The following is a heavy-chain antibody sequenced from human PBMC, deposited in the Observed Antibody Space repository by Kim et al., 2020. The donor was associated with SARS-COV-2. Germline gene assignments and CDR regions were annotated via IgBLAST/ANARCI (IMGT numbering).Heavy chain of an antibody. D-gene: IGHD6-25*01. CDR1: GFSFTSYW. Sequence: GESLKISCKGSGFSFTSYWIGWVRQMPGKGLEWMGVIYPGDSDIRYSPSFQGQVTISVDNSIDTAYLQGSSLKASDSAIYYCARRIGGSYGMDVWGQGTTVTVSS. V-gene: IGHV5-51*01. CDR2: IYPGDSDI. CDR3: ARRIGGSYGMDV. J-gene: IGHJ6*02.